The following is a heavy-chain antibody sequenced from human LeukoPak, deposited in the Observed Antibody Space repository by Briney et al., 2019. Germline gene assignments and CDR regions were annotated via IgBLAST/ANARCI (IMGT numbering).Heavy chain of an antibody. CDR3: ARDLRGVRGVQDY. CDR2: ISSSSTYI. J-gene: IGHJ4*02. D-gene: IGHD3-10*01. V-gene: IGHV3-21*01. Sequence: GGSLRLSCAASGFTFSDYSMNWVRQAPGKGLEWVSSISSSSTYIFYADSVKGRFTISRDNARNSLYLQMNSLRAEDTAVYYCARDLRGVRGVQDYWGQGTLVTVSS. CDR1: GFTFSDYS.